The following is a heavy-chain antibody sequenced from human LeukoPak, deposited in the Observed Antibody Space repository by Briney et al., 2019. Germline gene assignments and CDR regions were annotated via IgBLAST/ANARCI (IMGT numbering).Heavy chain of an antibody. D-gene: IGHD3-3*01. CDR2: INHSGST. CDR3: ARAGLRFLEWSILYYFDY. CDR1: GGSFSGYY. J-gene: IGHJ4*02. Sequence: PSETLSLTCAVYGGSFSGYYWSWIRQPPGKRLEWIGEINHSGSTNYNPSLKSRVTISVDTSKNQFSLKLSSVTAADTAVYYCARAGLRFLEWSILYYFDYWGQGTLVTVSS. V-gene: IGHV4-34*01.